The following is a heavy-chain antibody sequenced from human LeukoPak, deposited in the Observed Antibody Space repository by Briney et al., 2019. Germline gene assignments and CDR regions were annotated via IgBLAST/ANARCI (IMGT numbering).Heavy chain of an antibody. CDR3: ARATIYYYGSGSYSTDYNWFDP. V-gene: IGHV4-34*01. Sequence: NASETLSLTCAVYGGSFSGYYWSWIRQPPGKGLEWIGEINHSGSTNYNPSLKSRVTISVDTSKNQFSLKLSSVTAADTAVYYCARATIYYYGSGSYSTDYNWFDPWGQGTLVTVSS. J-gene: IGHJ5*02. CDR1: GGSFSGYY. CDR2: INHSGST. D-gene: IGHD3-10*01.